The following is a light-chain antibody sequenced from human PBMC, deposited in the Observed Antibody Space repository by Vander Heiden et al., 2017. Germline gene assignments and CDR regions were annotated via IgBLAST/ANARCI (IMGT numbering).Light chain of an antibody. CDR2: AAS. CDR1: QGISSY. V-gene: IGKV1-8*01. J-gene: IGKJ1*01. Sequence: AIRMTQSPSSFSASTGDRVTITCRASQGISSYLAWYQQKPGKAPKLLIYAASTLQSGVPSRFSGSGSGTDFTLTISCLQSEDFATYYCLQDSSYPWTFGQGTKVEIK. CDR3: LQDSSYPWT.